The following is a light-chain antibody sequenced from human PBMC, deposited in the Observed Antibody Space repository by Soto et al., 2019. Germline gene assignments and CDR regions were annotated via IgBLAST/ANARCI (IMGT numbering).Light chain of an antibody. Sequence: QPVLTQPPSASGTPGQRVTISCSGSSSNIGSNYVYWYQQLPGTAPKLLIYRNNQRPSGVPDRFSGSKSGTSASLAISGLRSEDEADYYCAAWDDSLSGEVVFGGGTQLTVL. CDR3: AAWDDSLSGEVV. V-gene: IGLV1-47*01. J-gene: IGLJ2*01. CDR2: RNN. CDR1: SSNIGSNY.